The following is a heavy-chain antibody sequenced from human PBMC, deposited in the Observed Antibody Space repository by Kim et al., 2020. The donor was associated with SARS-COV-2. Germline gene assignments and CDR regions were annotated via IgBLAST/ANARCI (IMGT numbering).Heavy chain of an antibody. V-gene: IGHV3-64D*09. CDR3: VKDQIVKGVRGYFDA. CDR1: GFSFSDYA. J-gene: IGHJ4*02. D-gene: IGHD3-10*02. CDR2: ISRDGGFT. Sequence: GGSLRLSCSASGFSFSDYAMFWVRQAPGKGLDYVSTISRDGGFTYYADSVKGRFTISRDNSKNTLYLQMSSLRPEDTAVYYCVKDQIVKGVRGYFDAWGQGTLVTVSA.